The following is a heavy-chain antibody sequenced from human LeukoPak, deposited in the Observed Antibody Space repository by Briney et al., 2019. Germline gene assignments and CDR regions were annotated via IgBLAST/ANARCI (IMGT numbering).Heavy chain of an antibody. Sequence: PGGSLRLSCAASGFTFSSYSMNWVRQAPGKGLEWVSSISSSSSYIYYADSVKGRFTISRDNARNSLYLQMNSLRAEDTAVYYCARDGLAAATLHWCFDLWGRGTLVTVSS. CDR1: GFTFSSYS. V-gene: IGHV3-21*01. CDR2: ISSSSSYI. D-gene: IGHD2-15*01. CDR3: ARDGLAAATLHWCFDL. J-gene: IGHJ2*01.